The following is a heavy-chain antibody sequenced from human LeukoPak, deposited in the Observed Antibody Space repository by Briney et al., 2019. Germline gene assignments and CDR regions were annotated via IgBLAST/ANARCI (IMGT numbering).Heavy chain of an antibody. CDR1: GGSFTDYY. Sequence: SETLSLTCAVYGGSFTDYYWSWIRQPPGKGLEWIGEINHSGSTNYNPSLKSRVTISVDTSKNQFSLKLSSVAAADTAVYYCASLTGTTDYYYYYMDVWGKGTTVTVSS. CDR3: ASLTGTTDYYYYYMDV. CDR2: INHSGST. J-gene: IGHJ6*03. D-gene: IGHD1-20*01. V-gene: IGHV4-34*01.